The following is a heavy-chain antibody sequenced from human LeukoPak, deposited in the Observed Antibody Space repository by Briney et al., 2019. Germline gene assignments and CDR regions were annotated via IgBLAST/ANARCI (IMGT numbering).Heavy chain of an antibody. CDR1: GGSISSSGFY. V-gene: IGHV4-39*01. D-gene: IGHD4-17*01. J-gene: IGHJ4*02. Sequence: PSETLSLTCTVSGGSISSSGFYWGWIRQPPGKGLEWIGNIYYNENTYYSPSLKSRVTISLDMSMNQFSLKMRSVTAADTAVYYCARLDYGDYGSFDYWGQGTLVTVSS. CDR3: ARLDYGDYGSFDY. CDR2: IYYNENT.